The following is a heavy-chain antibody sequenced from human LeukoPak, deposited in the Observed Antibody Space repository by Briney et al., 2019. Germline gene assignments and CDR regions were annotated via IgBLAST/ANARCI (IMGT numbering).Heavy chain of an antibody. CDR1: GFTFSSYG. CDR3: ARSSDGSWDY. J-gene: IGHJ4*02. D-gene: IGHD2-15*01. CDR2: IRYDGSNK. V-gene: IGHV3-30*02. Sequence: GGSLRLSCAASGFTFSSYGIHWVRQAPGKGLEWVAFIRYDGSNKYYTDSVKGRFTISRDTSKNTLYLQMNSLRADDTAVYYCARSSDGSWDYWGQGALVTVSS.